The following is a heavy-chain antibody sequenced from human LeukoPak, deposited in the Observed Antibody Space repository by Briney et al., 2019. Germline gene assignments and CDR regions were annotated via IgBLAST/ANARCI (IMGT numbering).Heavy chain of an antibody. J-gene: IGHJ4*02. CDR1: GFTFSSYA. CDR2: ISRSGGST. V-gene: IGHV3-23*01. Sequence: SGGSLRLSCAASGFTFSSYAMSWVRQAPGKGLEWVSAISRSGGSTYYADSVKGRFTISRDNAKNSLYLQMNSLRAEDTAVYYCAKTKGAQSNFDYWGQGTLVTVPS. CDR3: AKTKGAQSNFDY. D-gene: IGHD1-26*01.